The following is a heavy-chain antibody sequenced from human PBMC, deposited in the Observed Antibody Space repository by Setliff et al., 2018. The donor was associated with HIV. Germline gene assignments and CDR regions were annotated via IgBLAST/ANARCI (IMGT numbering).Heavy chain of an antibody. Sequence: GGSLRLSCAASGFIFSSHSMNWVRQAPGKGLEWVSSISRSHIYYADSVKGRFTISRDNAKNSVYLQMNSLRVEDTAVYYCARDLGYTYGHFDYWGQGTLVTVSS. CDR3: ARDLGYTYGHFDY. CDR2: ISRSHI. J-gene: IGHJ4*02. D-gene: IGHD5-18*01. CDR1: GFIFSSHS. V-gene: IGHV3-21*01.